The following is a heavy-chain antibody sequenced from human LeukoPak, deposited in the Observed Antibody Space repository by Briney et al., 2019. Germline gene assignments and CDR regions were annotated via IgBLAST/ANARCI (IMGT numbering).Heavy chain of an antibody. D-gene: IGHD3-3*01. Sequence: SETLSLTCTVSGGSISSHYWSWIRQPPGKGLEWIGYIYYSGSTNYNPSLKSRVTISVDTSKNQFSLKLSSVTAADTAVYYCARGPYYDFWSATTAGYSDYWGQGTLVTVSS. CDR3: ARGPYYDFWSATTAGYSDY. J-gene: IGHJ4*02. CDR2: IYYSGST. CDR1: GGSISSHY. V-gene: IGHV4-59*11.